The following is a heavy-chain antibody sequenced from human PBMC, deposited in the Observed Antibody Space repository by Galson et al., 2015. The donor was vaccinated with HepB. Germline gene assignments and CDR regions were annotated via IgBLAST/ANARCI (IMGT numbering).Heavy chain of an antibody. J-gene: IGHJ3*01. CDR2: IESGDKK. CDR3: AVSGTPGGFDF. CDR1: GFTLHNYA. D-gene: IGHD1-14*01. Sequence: LRLSCAASGFTLHNYAMSWVRQAPGKGLECVSLIESGDKKYYIDSVKGRFTISRDNSLNTMSLQLNSLRAEDSGVYYCAVSGTPGGFDFWGQGTMVTVSS. V-gene: IGHV3-66*01.